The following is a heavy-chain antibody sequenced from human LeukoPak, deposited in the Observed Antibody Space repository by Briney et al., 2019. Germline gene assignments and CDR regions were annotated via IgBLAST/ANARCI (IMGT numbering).Heavy chain of an antibody. CDR1: GFSFSSYG. D-gene: IGHD2/OR15-2a*01. CDR2: IKGDGSDT. J-gene: IGHJ4*02. Sequence: GGSLRLSCVASGFSFSSYGMSWVRQAPGKGLEWVANIKGDGSDTYYADSVRGRFTISRDNAKKSLYLQMSSLRAEDTAVYYCATQVYALFDYWGQGALVTVSS. V-gene: IGHV3-7*03. CDR3: ATQVYALFDY.